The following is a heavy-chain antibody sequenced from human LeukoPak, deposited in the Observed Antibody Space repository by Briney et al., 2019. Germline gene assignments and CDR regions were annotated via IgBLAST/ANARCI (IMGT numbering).Heavy chain of an antibody. CDR2: IWYDGSNK. Sequence: GRSLRLSCAASGFTFSSYAMYWVRQAPGKGLEWVAVIWYDGSNKYYADSVKGRFTISRDNSKNTLYLQMNSLRAEDTAVYYCASIRGLGSSYYYDSSGAEQDYWGQGTLVTVSS. V-gene: IGHV3-33*08. CDR1: GFTFSSYA. D-gene: IGHD3-22*01. CDR3: ASIRGLGSSYYYDSSGAEQDY. J-gene: IGHJ4*02.